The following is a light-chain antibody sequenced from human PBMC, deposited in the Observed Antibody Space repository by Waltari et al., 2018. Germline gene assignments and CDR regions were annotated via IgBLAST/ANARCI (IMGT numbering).Light chain of an antibody. CDR2: EVS. Sequence: QSALTQPPSPSGSPGPSVTISCTGTSTDVGNYTHFSCYQQHPGKAPKLIIYEVSNRPSGVPDRFSGSKSGTTASLTVSGLQTEDEADYYCISYAGTNIHYVFGTGTKVTVL. CDR1: STDVGNYTH. V-gene: IGLV2-8*01. J-gene: IGLJ1*01. CDR3: ISYAGTNIHYV.